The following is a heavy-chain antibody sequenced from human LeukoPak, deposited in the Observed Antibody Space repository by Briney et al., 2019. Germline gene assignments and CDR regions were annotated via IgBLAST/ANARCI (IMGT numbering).Heavy chain of an antibody. CDR1: GFIFSTSG. CDR2: IGGTGTDR. V-gene: IGHV3-23*01. J-gene: IGHJ4*02. CDR3: GKHWDY. Sequence: GSLRLSCAASGFIFSTSGVSWVRQAPGKGPEWVSSIGGTGTDRYYAGSVKGRFTISRDNSKNTVYPQMNSLRAEDTAIYYCGKHWDYWGQGTLVTVSS.